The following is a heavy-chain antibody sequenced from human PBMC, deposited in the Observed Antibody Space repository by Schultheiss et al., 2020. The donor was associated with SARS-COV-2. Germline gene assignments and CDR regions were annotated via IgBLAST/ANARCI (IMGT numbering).Heavy chain of an antibody. CDR2: ISGSGGST. V-gene: IGHV3-23*01. CDR3: AKTRRSSSSHFDY. CDR1: GFTFSSYA. D-gene: IGHD6-13*01. Sequence: GESLKISCAASGFTFSSYAMSWVRQAPGKGLEWVSAISGSGGSTYYADSVKGRFTISRDNAKNSLYLQMNSLRAEDTALYYCAKTRRSSSSHFDYWGQGTLVTVSS. J-gene: IGHJ4*02.